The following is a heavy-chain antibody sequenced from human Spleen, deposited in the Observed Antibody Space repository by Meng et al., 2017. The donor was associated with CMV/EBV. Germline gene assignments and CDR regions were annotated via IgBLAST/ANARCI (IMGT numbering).Heavy chain of an antibody. V-gene: IGHV3-11*04. Sequence: GESLKISCAASGFTFSDYFMSWIRQAPGKGLEWVSYISSSGSSIYYADSVKGRFTISRDNGKNSLYLQMNSLRVEDTAVYYCARDPRPGAYYFGMDVWGQGTTVTVS. J-gene: IGHJ6*02. CDR3: ARDPRPGAYYFGMDV. CDR2: ISSSGSSI. CDR1: GFTFSDYF. D-gene: IGHD6-6*01.